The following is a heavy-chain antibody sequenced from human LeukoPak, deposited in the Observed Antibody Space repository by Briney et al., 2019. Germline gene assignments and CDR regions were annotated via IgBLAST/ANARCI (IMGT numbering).Heavy chain of an antibody. J-gene: IGHJ5*02. CDR1: GDSISSHY. Sequence: AETLSLICTVSGDSISSHYVSWVRQPPGKGLEGVVYIAYSVITNYNPSLKSRVTLLVDTSKNQFSLRLSSVTAADTAVYYCARDVVTSSPGSWFDTWGQGTLVTVSP. V-gene: IGHV4-59*11. CDR3: ARDVVTSSPGSWFDT. CDR2: IAYSVIT. D-gene: IGHD6-13*01.